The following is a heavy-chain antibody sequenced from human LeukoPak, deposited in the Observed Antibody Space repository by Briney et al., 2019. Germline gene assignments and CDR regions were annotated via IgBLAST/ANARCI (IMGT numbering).Heavy chain of an antibody. D-gene: IGHD2-21*02. CDR2: VYYSGST. CDR1: GGSISYYY. Sequence: SETLSLTCTVSGGSISYYYWSWIWQPPGKGLEWIGYVYYSGSTSYNPSLKSRVTISLDTSKHQFSLKLNSVTAADTAVYYCARHAYCGGDCFGGAFEIWGQGTMVTVSS. J-gene: IGHJ3*02. CDR3: ARHAYCGGDCFGGAFEI. V-gene: IGHV4-59*08.